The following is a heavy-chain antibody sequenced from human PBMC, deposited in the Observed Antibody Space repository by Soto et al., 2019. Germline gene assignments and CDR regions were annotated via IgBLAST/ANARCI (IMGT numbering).Heavy chain of an antibody. J-gene: IGHJ3*02. Sequence: ESGGGLVKPGGSLRLSCAASGFTFSNAWMSWVRQAPGKGLEWVARIKSKTDGGTTDYAAPVKGRFTISRDDSKNTLYLQMNSLKTEDTAVYYCTTLWREYGDSSFADIWGQGTMVTVSS. V-gene: IGHV3-15*01. CDR2: IKSKTDGGTT. CDR1: GFTFSNAW. D-gene: IGHD4-17*01. CDR3: TTLWREYGDSSFADI.